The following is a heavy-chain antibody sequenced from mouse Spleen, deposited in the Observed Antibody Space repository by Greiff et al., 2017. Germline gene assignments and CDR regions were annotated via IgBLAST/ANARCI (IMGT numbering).Heavy chain of an antibody. V-gene: IGHV1-15*01. CDR2: IDPETGGT. Sequence: QVHVKQSGAELVRPGASVTLSCKASGYTFTDYEMHWVKQTPVHGLEWIGAIDPETGGTAYNQKFKGKAILTADKSSSTAYMELRSLTSEDSAVYYCTRGEALAYWGQGTLVTVSA. J-gene: IGHJ3*01. CDR3: TRGEALAY. CDR1: GYTFTDYE.